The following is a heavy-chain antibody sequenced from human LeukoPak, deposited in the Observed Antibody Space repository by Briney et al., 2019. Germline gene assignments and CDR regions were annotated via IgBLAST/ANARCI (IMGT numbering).Heavy chain of an antibody. V-gene: IGHV3-9*01. CDR2: ISWNSGSI. Sequence: PGRSLRLSCAASGFTFDDYAMPWVRQAPGKGLEWVSGISWNSGSIGYADSVKGRFTISRDNAKNSLYLQMNSLRAEDTALYYCAKDIGSGSYYNVESYYYYGMDVWGQGTTVTVSS. CDR1: GFTFDDYA. D-gene: IGHD3-10*01. CDR3: AKDIGSGSYYNVESYYYYGMDV. J-gene: IGHJ6*02.